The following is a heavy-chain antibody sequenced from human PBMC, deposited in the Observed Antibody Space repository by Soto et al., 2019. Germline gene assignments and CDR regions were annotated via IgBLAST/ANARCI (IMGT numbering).Heavy chain of an antibody. D-gene: IGHD6-6*01. CDR3: ERGEQLGHGRRIDY. CDR2: INPNSVGT. Sequence: QVQLVQSGAEVKKPGASVKVSCKASGYTFTGYYMHWVRQAPGQGLEWMGWINPNSVGTNYAQKFQGRVTMTRDTSISTDYMELSRLRSDDTAVYYCERGEQLGHGRRIDYWGQGTLVTVSS. CDR1: GYTFTGYY. J-gene: IGHJ4*02. V-gene: IGHV1-2*02.